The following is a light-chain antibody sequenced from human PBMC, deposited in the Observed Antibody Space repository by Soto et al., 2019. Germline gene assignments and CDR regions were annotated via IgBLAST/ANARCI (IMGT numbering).Light chain of an antibody. CDR2: GNS. J-gene: IGLJ1*01. V-gene: IGLV1-40*01. CDR1: NSNIGAGYD. Sequence: QSVLTQPPPVSGAPGQRVTISCTGSNSNIGAGYDVHWYQQLPGTAPKLLIYGNSNRPSGVPDRFSGSKSVTSASLAITGLQAEDEADYYCQSYDSSLSGSVFGTGTKVNVL. CDR3: QSYDSSLSGSV.